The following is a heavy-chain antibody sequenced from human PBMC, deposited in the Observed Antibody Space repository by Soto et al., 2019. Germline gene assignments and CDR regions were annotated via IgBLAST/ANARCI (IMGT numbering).Heavy chain of an antibody. CDR1: GGSMSSSNW. V-gene: IGHV4-4*02. J-gene: IGHJ5*02. CDR2: VYHTGST. D-gene: IGHD3-10*01. CDR3: AGIHFYGSGSFWFDP. Sequence: KTSETLSLTCAVSGGSMSSSNWWSWVRQPPGKGLEWIGEVYHTGSTNYNPSLKSRVTMSLDKSKNQFSLRLISVTAADTAVYFCAGIHFYGSGSFWFDPWGQGTLVTVSS.